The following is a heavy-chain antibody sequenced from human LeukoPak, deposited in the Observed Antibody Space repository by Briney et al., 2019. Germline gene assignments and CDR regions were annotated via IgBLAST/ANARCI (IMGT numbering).Heavy chain of an antibody. CDR1: GFTFSSYA. D-gene: IGHD6-19*01. CDR3: AKGSENSGWYLPDY. Sequence: GRSLRLSCAASGFTFSSYALHWVRQAPGKGLEWVSVISYDGSNKYYADSVKGRFTISRDNSKNTVYLQMNSLRAEDTAVYYCAKGSENSGWYLPDYWGQGTLVTVSS. V-gene: IGHV3-30-3*01. J-gene: IGHJ4*02. CDR2: ISYDGSNK.